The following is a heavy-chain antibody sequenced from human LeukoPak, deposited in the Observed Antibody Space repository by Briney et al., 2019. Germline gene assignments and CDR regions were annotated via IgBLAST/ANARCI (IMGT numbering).Heavy chain of an antibody. V-gene: IGHV3-48*01. Sequence: GGSLRLSCAASGFTFSNYGVNWVRQSPGKGPEWVSYISSSGSTMYYADSVKGRFTISRDNAKDSLYLQMNSLGADDTAVYYCVREPAQHLAPLDWYFDLWGRGTLVTVSS. CDR1: GFTFSNYG. CDR3: VREPAQHLAPLDWYFDL. D-gene: IGHD6-13*01. CDR2: ISSSGSTM. J-gene: IGHJ2*01.